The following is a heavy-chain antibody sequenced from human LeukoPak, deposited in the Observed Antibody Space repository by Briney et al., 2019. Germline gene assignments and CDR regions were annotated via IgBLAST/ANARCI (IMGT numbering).Heavy chain of an antibody. D-gene: IGHD4-17*01. CDR2: INSDGSSR. CDR1: GFTFSSYW. CDR3: ARWGKTTSVYYGMDV. Sequence: GGSLRLSCAASGFTFSSYWMHWVRQAPGKGLVWVSRINSDGSSRSYADSVKGRFTISRDNAETSLYLQMNSLRAEDTAVYYCARWGKTTSVYYGMDVWGQGTTVTVSS. V-gene: IGHV3-74*01. J-gene: IGHJ6*02.